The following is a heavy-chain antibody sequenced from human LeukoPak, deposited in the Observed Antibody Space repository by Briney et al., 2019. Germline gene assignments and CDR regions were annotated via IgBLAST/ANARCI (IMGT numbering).Heavy chain of an antibody. J-gene: IGHJ4*02. Sequence: SETLSLTCAMSGYSISSGYYWGWVRQPPGKGLEWIGSIYYSGSTYYNPSLKSRVTISVDTSKNQFSLKLSSVTAADTAVYYCARHNNDMVNFDYWGQGTLVTVSS. V-gene: IGHV4-38-2*01. D-gene: IGHD4-23*01. CDR3: ARHNNDMVNFDY. CDR1: GYSISSGYY. CDR2: IYYSGST.